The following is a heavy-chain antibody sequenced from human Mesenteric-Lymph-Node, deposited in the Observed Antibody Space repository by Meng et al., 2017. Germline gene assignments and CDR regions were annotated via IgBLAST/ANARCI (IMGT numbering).Heavy chain of an antibody. CDR3: AREYYYDSGGWFDP. CDR2: ISSSGSTI. V-gene: IGHV3-48*03. D-gene: IGHD3-22*01. J-gene: IGHJ5*02. Sequence: GESLKISCAASGFTFSSYEMNWVRQAPGKGLEWVSYISSSGSTIYYADSVKGRFTISRDNAKNSLYLQMNSLRAEDTAVYYCAREYYYDSGGWFDPWGQGTLVTVSS. CDR1: GFTFSSYE.